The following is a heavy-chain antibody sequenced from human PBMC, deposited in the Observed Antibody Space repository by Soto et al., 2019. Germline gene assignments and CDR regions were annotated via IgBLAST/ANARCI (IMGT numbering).Heavy chain of an antibody. V-gene: IGHV3-23*01. CDR3: AKAVNYYGSGSYGYYYYGMDV. CDR1: GFTFSSYA. D-gene: IGHD3-10*01. CDR2: ISGSGGST. J-gene: IGHJ6*02. Sequence: GGSLRLSCAASGFTFSSYAMSWVRQAPGKGLEWVSAISGSGGSTYYADSVKGRFTISRDNSKNTLYLQMNSLRAEDTAVYYCAKAVNYYGSGSYGYYYYGMDVWGQGTTVTVSS.